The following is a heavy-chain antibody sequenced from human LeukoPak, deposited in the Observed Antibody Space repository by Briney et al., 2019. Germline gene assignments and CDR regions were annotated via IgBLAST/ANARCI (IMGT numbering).Heavy chain of an antibody. CDR1: GGSTSSSSYY. CDR3: ARQGDYGDYYFDY. Sequence: PSETLSLTCTVSGGSTSSSSYYWGWIRQPPGKGLEWIGSIYYSGSTYYNPSLKSRVTISVDTSKNQFSLKQSSVTAADTAVYYCARQGDYGDYYFDYWGQGTLVTVSS. J-gene: IGHJ4*02. V-gene: IGHV4-39*01. CDR2: IYYSGST. D-gene: IGHD4-17*01.